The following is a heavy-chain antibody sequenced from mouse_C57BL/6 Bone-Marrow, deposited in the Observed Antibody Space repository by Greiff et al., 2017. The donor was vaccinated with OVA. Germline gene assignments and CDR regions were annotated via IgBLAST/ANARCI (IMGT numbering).Heavy chain of an antibody. Sequence: QVQLQQPGAELVMPGASVKLSCKASGYTFTSYWMHWVKQRPGQGLEWIGEIDPSDSYTNYNQKFKGKSTLIVDKSSSTAYMQLSSLTSEDSAVYYCARLSIYYDPSFDYWGQGTTLTVSS. V-gene: IGHV1-69*01. CDR3: ARLSIYYDPSFDY. D-gene: IGHD2-4*01. J-gene: IGHJ2*01. CDR1: GYTFTSYW. CDR2: IDPSDSYT.